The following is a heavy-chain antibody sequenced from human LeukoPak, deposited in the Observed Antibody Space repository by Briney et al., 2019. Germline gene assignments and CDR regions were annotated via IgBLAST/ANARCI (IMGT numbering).Heavy chain of an antibody. Sequence: ASEYVPCKPSGYNFPSYYKFWVRQGPGEGLEWTGIIYPSGGGTSYAQKFQGRVTMTRDMSTSTVYMELSSLRSEDTAVYYSARDRRSSGWYTYNKYYLMDVWGKGTTVTVSS. J-gene: IGHJ6*04. CDR3: ARDRRSSGWYTYNKYYLMDV. CDR2: IYPSGGGT. D-gene: IGHD6-19*01. CDR1: GYNFPSYY. V-gene: IGHV1-46*01.